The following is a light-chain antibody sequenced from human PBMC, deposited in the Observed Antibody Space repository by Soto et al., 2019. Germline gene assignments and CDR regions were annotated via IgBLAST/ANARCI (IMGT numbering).Light chain of an antibody. Sequence: QSVLTQPASVSGSPGQSITISCTGTSSDVGSYNYVSWYQQHPGKAPKLMIYEVRNRPSGVPDRFSGSKSGTSASLVISGLQSEDEADYYCATWDDTLNGPVFGGGTKLTVL. CDR1: SSDVGSYNY. CDR2: EVR. J-gene: IGLJ2*01. CDR3: ATWDDTLNGPV. V-gene: IGLV2-14*01.